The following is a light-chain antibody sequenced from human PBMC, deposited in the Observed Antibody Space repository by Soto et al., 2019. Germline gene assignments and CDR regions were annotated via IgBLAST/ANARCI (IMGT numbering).Light chain of an antibody. Sequence: DIVMTQTPLSLSVTPGQPASISCKSTRSLLYSDGKTYLYWYLQKPGQPPQLLIYGVSNRFSGVTDRFSGSGSGTDFTLTISRVEAEDVGVYYCMQTVQFPWTFGQGTKVEVK. V-gene: IGKV2D-29*01. CDR2: GVS. J-gene: IGKJ1*01. CDR3: MQTVQFPWT. CDR1: RSLLYSDGKTY.